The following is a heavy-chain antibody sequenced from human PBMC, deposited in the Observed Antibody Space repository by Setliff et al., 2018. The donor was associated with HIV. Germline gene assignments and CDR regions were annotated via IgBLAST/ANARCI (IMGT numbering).Heavy chain of an antibody. V-gene: IGHV3-30*01. CDR3: ARSVIGYYSYGMDV. J-gene: IGHJ6*02. CDR1: GFTFSSYA. CDR2: ISYDGSNK. D-gene: IGHD3-10*01. Sequence: GGSLRLSCAASGFTFSSYAIHWVRQAPGKGLEWVAVISYDGSNKYYADSVKGRFTISRDNSKNTLYLQMNSLRAEDTAVYYCARSVIGYYSYGMDVWGQGTLVTVSS.